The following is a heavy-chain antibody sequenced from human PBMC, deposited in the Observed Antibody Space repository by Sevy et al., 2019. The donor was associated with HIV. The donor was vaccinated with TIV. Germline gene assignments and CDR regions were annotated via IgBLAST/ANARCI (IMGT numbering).Heavy chain of an antibody. Sequence: GGSLRLSCAASGFTFSTYSMNWVRQAPGKGLEWVSSISSSSNYIYYADSVKGRFTISRDNAKNSLYLQMNSVRAEDTAVYYRARDGARITMVQGVMAYYHGMDVWGQGTTVTVSS. CDR3: ARDGARITMVQGVMAYYHGMDV. J-gene: IGHJ6*02. CDR1: GFTFSTYS. V-gene: IGHV3-21*01. CDR2: ISSSSNYI. D-gene: IGHD3-10*01.